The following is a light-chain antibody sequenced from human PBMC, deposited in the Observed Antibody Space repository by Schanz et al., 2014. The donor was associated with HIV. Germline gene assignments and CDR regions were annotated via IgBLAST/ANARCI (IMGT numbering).Light chain of an antibody. CDR2: AAS. V-gene: IGKV1-9*01. J-gene: IGKJ5*01. Sequence: IQLTQSPSSLSASVGDRVTITCRASQGISNSLAWYLQKPGKGPKLLIYAASTLQTGVPSRFSGSGSGTDFTLTISNLQPEDFATYYCQQLNSYPITFGQGTRLEIK. CDR1: QGISNS. CDR3: QQLNSYPIT.